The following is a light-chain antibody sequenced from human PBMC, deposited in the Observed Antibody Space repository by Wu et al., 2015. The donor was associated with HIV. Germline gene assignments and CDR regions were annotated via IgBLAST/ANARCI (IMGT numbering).Light chain of an antibody. CDR2: DAS. Sequence: AIQLTQSPSSLSASVGDRVTITCRASQGISNTLAWYQQKPGKPPKFLIYDASTLGSGVPSRFSGSGSGTDFTLTISSLQPEDSATYYCQQFNNYLATFGGGTKVEIK. J-gene: IGKJ4*01. V-gene: IGKV1D-13*01. CDR3: QQFNNYLAT. CDR1: QGISNT.